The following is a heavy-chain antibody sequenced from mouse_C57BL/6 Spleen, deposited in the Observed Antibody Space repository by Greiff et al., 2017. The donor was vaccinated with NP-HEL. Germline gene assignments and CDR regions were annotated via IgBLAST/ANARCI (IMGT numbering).Heavy chain of an antibody. V-gene: IGHV1-69*01. CDR3: AKGDYYGTSWYFDV. Sequence: QVQLKQPGAELVMPGASVKLSCKASGYTFTSYWMHWVKQRPGQGLEWIGEIDPSDSYTNYNQKFKGKSTLTVDKSSSTAYMQLSSLTSEDSAVYYCAKGDYYGTSWYFDVWGTGTTVTVSS. CDR1: GYTFTSYW. J-gene: IGHJ1*03. CDR2: IDPSDSYT. D-gene: IGHD1-1*01.